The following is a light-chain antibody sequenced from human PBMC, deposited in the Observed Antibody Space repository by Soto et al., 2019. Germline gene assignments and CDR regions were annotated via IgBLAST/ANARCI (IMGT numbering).Light chain of an antibody. J-gene: IGKJ3*01. CDR1: QSVSTY. CDR2: DAS. Sequence: EIVLTQSAATLSLSPGERAILSCRASQSVSTYLAWYQQKPGQAPRLLIFDASNRATGIPAGFSGSGSGTDFTLTISSLEPEDFAVYYCQQRADWPATFGPGTKVDIK. CDR3: QQRADWPAT. V-gene: IGKV3-11*01.